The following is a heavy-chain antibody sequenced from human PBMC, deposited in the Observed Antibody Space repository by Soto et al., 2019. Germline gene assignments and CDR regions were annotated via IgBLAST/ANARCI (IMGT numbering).Heavy chain of an antibody. CDR1: GGSISSYY. D-gene: IGHD3-9*01. Sequence: SETLSLTCTVSGGSISSYYWSWIRQPPGKGLEWIGYIYYSGSTNYNPSLKSRVTISVDTSKNQFSLKLSSVTAADTAVYYCARMIFHRLDHWGQGTLVTVSS. CDR3: ARMIFHRLDH. V-gene: IGHV4-59*01. CDR2: IYYSGST. J-gene: IGHJ4*02.